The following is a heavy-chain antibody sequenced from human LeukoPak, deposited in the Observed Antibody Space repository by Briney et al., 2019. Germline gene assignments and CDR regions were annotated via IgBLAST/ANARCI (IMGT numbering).Heavy chain of an antibody. CDR1: GGSISSYY. Sequence: PSETLSLTCTVSGGSISSYYWSWIRQPPGKGLEWIGYIYYSGSTNYNPSLKSRVTISVDTSKNQFSLKLSSVTAADTAVYYCARNPTIFGVVIMSWFDPWGQGTLVTVSS. J-gene: IGHJ5*02. CDR3: ARNPTIFGVVIMSWFDP. V-gene: IGHV4-59*01. D-gene: IGHD3-3*01. CDR2: IYYSGST.